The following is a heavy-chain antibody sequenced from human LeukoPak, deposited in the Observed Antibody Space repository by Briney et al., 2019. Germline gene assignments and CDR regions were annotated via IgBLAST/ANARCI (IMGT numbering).Heavy chain of an antibody. D-gene: IGHD2-15*01. CDR3: ASPGGLGYCSGGSCYSRGGWAFDI. CDR2: ISAYNGNT. Sequence: GASVKVSCKASGFTFTSSAMQWVRQARGQRLEWMGWISAYNGNTNYAQKLQGRVTMTTDTSTSTAYMELSSLRSEDTAVYYCASPGGLGYCSGGSCYSRGGWAFDIWGQGTMVTVSS. V-gene: IGHV1-18*01. J-gene: IGHJ3*02. CDR1: GFTFTSSA.